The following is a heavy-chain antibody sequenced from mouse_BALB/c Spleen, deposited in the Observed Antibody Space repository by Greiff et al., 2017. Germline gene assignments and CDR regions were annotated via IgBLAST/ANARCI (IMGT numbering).Heavy chain of an antibody. Sequence: VQLKQSGAELVRPGALVKLSCKASGFNIKDYYMHWVKQRPEQGLEWIGWIDPENGNTIYDPKFQGKASITADTSSNTAYLQLSSLTSEDTAVYYCASHITTDYYAMDDWGQGTSVTVSS. V-gene: IGHV14-1*02. D-gene: IGHD1-2*01. CDR1: GFNIKDYY. J-gene: IGHJ4*01. CDR2: IDPENGNT. CDR3: ASHITTDYYAMDD.